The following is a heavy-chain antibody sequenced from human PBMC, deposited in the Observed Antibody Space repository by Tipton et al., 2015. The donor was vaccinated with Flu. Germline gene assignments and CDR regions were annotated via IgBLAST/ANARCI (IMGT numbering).Heavy chain of an antibody. D-gene: IGHD3-22*01. Sequence: TLSLTCTVSGDSITSGNYYWTWIRQSAGKGLEWIGRVSSSGSTRYNPSLKGRATISLDMSRNQFSLKLISVTAAGTAVYYCTRGTIYYDSRGFEYYRFGPWGQGSLVSVSS. V-gene: IGHV4-61*02. CDR1: GDSITSGNYY. CDR3: TRGTIYYDSRGFEYYRFGP. J-gene: IGHJ5*02. CDR2: VSSSGST.